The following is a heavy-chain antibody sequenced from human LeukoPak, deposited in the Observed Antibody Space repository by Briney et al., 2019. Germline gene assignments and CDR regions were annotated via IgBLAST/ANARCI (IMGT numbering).Heavy chain of an antibody. V-gene: IGHV4-59*01. CDR1: GDSMSNYY. J-gene: IGHJ6*03. CDR3: ARGMVNTYYYYYYMDV. Sequence: SETLSLTCTVSGDSMSNYYWSWIRQPPGKGLEWIGYIYYSGITNYNPSLKSRVTISVDTSRNQSSLKLTSVTGADTALYHCARGMVNTYYYYYYMDVWGKGTSVTVSS. D-gene: IGHD2-8*01. CDR2: IYYSGIT.